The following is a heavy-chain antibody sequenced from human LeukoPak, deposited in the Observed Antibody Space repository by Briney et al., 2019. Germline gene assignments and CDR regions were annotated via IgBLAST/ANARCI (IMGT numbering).Heavy chain of an antibody. Sequence: SLRLSCTTSGFTFGDYAMHWVRQAPGKGLEWVSGISWNSGSIGYADSVKGRFTISRDNAKNSLYLQMNSLRAEDMALYYCARANYYDSSGYYYFDYWGQGTLVTVSS. CDR2: ISWNSGSI. J-gene: IGHJ4*02. CDR3: ARANYYDSSGYYYFDY. CDR1: GFTFGDYA. D-gene: IGHD3-22*01. V-gene: IGHV3-9*03.